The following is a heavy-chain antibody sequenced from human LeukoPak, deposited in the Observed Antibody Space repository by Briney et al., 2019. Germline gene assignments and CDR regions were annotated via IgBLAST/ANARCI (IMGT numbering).Heavy chain of an antibody. CDR2: IYSRGST. V-gene: IGHV4-59*08. CDR3: ARGHCSGGSCYHIDAFDI. J-gene: IGHJ3*02. Sequence: PSETLSLTCTVSGGSVSSHYWSWIRQPPGKGLEWIGYIYSRGSTDQNPSLKSRVTISVDTPKNQFSLTLNSVTAADTAVYYCARGHCSGGSCYHIDAFDIWGQGTMVTVSS. D-gene: IGHD2-15*01. CDR1: GGSVSSHY.